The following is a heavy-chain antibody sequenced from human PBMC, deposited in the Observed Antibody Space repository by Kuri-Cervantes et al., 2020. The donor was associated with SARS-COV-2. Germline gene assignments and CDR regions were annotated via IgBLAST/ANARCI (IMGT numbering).Heavy chain of an antibody. CDR1: GFTFSNYG. CDR3: ASLLSGGGAHLYYFYMDA. CDR2: ISSSSSYI. V-gene: IGHV3-21*01. Sequence: GESLKISCAVSGFTFSNYGMNWVRQAPGKGLEWVSSISSSSSYIYYADSVKGRFTISRDNAKNSLYLQMNSLRAEDTAVYYCASLLSGGGAHLYYFYMDAWGKGTSVTVSS. J-gene: IGHJ6*03. D-gene: IGHD3-16*01.